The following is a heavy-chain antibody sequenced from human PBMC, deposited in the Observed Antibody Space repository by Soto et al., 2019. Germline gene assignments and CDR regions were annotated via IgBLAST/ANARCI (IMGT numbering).Heavy chain of an antibody. V-gene: IGHV4-30-2*01. CDR2: MYHTGST. D-gene: IGHD2-15*01. CDR1: GGSFSSGGYS. Sequence: SETLSLTCAVSGGSFSSGGYSRSWIRQPPGKGLEWIGYMYHTGSTFYNPSLKGRVTISLDRSKDQFSLKVNSVTAADTAVYSCARQDKRGYNWFDPWGQGILVTVSS. CDR3: ARQDKRGYNWFDP. J-gene: IGHJ5*02.